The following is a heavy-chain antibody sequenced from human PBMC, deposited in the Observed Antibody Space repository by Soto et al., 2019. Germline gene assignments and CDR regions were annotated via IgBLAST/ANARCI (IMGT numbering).Heavy chain of an antibody. J-gene: IGHJ5*02. Sequence: EVQLLESGGALVQPGGSLRLSCKASGFTFSSYVMSWVRQAPGKGLEWVSSISASGGGTYYADSVRGRFTISRDNSKDTLDFQMNSLRAEDTAVYYCAKDSAVVVGAGDWFDPWGQGTLVTVSS. V-gene: IGHV3-23*01. CDR1: GFTFSSYV. CDR2: ISASGGGT. CDR3: AKDSAVVVGAGDWFDP. D-gene: IGHD2-15*01.